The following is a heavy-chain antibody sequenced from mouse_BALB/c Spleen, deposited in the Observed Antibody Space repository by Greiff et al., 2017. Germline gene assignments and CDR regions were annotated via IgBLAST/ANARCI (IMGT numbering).Heavy chain of an antibody. D-gene: IGHD1-1*01. Sequence: QVQLKESGAELVKPGASVKLSCKASGYTFTSYYMYWVKQRPGQGLEWIGEINPSNGGTNFNEKFKSKATLTVDKSSSTAYMQLSSLTSEDSAVYYCTTSYGSSYEGAMDYWGQGTSVTVSS. J-gene: IGHJ4*01. CDR1: GYTFTSYY. V-gene: IGHV1S81*02. CDR3: TTSYGSSYEGAMDY. CDR2: INPSNGGT.